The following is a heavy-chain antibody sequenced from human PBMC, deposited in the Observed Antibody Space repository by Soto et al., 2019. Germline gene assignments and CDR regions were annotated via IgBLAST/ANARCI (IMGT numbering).Heavy chain of an antibody. V-gene: IGHV1-8*01. Sequence: ASVKVSCKASGYTFTSYDINWVRQATGQGLEWMGWMNPNSGNTGYAQKFQGRVTMTRNTSISTAYMELSSLRSEDTAVYYCARGNYDSSGYSGDAFDIWGQGTMVTVSS. D-gene: IGHD3-22*01. CDR3: ARGNYDSSGYSGDAFDI. CDR1: GYTFTSYD. CDR2: MNPNSGNT. J-gene: IGHJ3*02.